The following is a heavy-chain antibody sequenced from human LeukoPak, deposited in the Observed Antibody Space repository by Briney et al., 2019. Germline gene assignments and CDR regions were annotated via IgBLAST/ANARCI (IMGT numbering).Heavy chain of an antibody. Sequence: SETLSLTCTVSGGSTSSGSYYWSWIRQPAGKGLEWIGRIYTSGSTNYNPSLKSRVTISVDTSKNQFSLKLSSVTAADTAVYYCARDGVWALGYWGQGTLVTVSS. V-gene: IGHV4-61*02. J-gene: IGHJ4*02. CDR3: ARDGVWALGY. CDR1: GGSTSSGSYY. D-gene: IGHD1-26*01. CDR2: IYTSGST.